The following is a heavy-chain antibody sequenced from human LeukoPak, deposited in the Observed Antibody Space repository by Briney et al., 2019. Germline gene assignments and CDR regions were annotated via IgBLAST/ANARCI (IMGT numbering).Heavy chain of an antibody. V-gene: IGHV4-59*12. CDR3: ARGPYSKNWFDP. CDR2: IYYSGST. CDR1: GGSISSYY. J-gene: IGHJ5*02. Sequence: SETLSLTCTVSGGSISSYYWSWIRQPAGKGLEWIGYIYYSGSTSYNPSLKSRVTISVDTSKKQFSLKLSSVTAADTAVYYCARGPYSKNWFDPWGQGTLVTVSS. D-gene: IGHD1-26*01.